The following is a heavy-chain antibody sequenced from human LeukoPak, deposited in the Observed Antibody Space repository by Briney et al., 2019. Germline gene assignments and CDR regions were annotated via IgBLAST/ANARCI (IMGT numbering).Heavy chain of an antibody. CDR2: MSSSGDTI. J-gene: IGHJ4*02. V-gene: IGHV3-11*01. CDR1: GFTFRDYY. Sequence: PGGSLRLSCAASGFTFRDYYMSWIRQAPGKGLEWVSYMSSSGDTIYYADSVKGRFTISRDNAKNSLYLQMNNLRAEDTAVYYCARANFYGEDYWGQGTLVTVSS. D-gene: IGHD4-17*01. CDR3: ARANFYGEDY.